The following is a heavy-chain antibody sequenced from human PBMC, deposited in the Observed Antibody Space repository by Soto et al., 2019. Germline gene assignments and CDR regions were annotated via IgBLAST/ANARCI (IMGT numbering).Heavy chain of an antibody. CDR1: GGSFSGYY. D-gene: IGHD3-3*01. V-gene: IGHV4-34*01. Sequence: SEILSLTCAVYGGSFSGYYWSWIRQPPGKGLEWIGEINHSGSTNYNPSLKSRVTISVDTSKNQFSLKLSSVTAADTAVYYCARGPRLRRITIFGVVIPGGDYYYGMDVWGQGTTVTVSS. J-gene: IGHJ6*02. CDR2: INHSGST. CDR3: ARGPRLRRITIFGVVIPGGDYYYGMDV.